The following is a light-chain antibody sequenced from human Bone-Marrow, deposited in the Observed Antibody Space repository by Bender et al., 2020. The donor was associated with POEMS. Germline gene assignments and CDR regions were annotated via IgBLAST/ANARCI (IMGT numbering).Light chain of an antibody. CDR3: QSADSSIPVV. J-gene: IGLJ3*02. CDR2: EDN. Sequence: SFELTQSPSVSVSPGQTARIICSGDALSKEYACWYQQKSGQAPVLVIYEDNKRPSGIPERFSGSKSGNTATLTISGTQAMDEADYYCQSADSSIPVVFGGGTKLTVL. V-gene: IGLV3-10*01. CDR1: ALSKEY.